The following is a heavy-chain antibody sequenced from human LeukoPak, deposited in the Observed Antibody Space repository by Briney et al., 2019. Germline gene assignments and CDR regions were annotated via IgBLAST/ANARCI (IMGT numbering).Heavy chain of an antibody. CDR1: GFTFSNAW. D-gene: IGHD2-15*01. Sequence: GGSLRLSCAASGFTFSNAWMSWVRQAPRKGLEWVGRIKSKTDGGTTDYAAPVKGRFTISRDDSKNTLYLQMNSLKTEDTAVYYCTTVPGRAGYCSGGSCDRGLDHWGQGTLVTVSS. CDR3: TTVPGRAGYCSGGSCDRGLDH. J-gene: IGHJ5*02. V-gene: IGHV3-15*01. CDR2: IKSKTDGGTT.